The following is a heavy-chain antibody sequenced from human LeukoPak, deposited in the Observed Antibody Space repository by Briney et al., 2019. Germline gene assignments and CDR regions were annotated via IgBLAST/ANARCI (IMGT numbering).Heavy chain of an antibody. V-gene: IGHV3-9*01. J-gene: IGHJ4*02. Sequence: GGSLRLSCAASGFSFEAYGMYWVRQTPGKGLEWVSGITWNSDDMAYADSVKGRFTISRDNAKNCLYLQMNSLTVEDTALYYCTRVTSWRTGFDYWGQGTLVTVSS. CDR2: ITWNSDDM. CDR3: TRVTSWRTGFDY. CDR1: GFSFEAYG. D-gene: IGHD1-1*01.